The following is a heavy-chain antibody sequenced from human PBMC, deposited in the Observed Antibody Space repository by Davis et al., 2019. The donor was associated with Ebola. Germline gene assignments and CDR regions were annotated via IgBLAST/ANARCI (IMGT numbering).Heavy chain of an antibody. CDR2: ISSSSSNI. CDR3: ARGLYDFWSGYYSYGMDV. Sequence: PGGSLRLSCTASGFNVSGYYMSWVRQAPGKGLEWVSYISSSSSNIYYADSVKGRFTISRDNAKNALYLQMNSLRAEDTAVYYCARGLYDFWSGYYSYGMDVWGQGTTVTVSS. D-gene: IGHD3-3*01. CDR1: GFNVSGYY. V-gene: IGHV3-11*04. J-gene: IGHJ6*02.